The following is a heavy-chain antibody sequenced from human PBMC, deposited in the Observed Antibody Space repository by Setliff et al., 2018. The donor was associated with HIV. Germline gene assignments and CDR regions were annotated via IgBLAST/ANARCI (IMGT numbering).Heavy chain of an antibody. CDR2: ITYSGGST. V-gene: IGHV3-23*01. Sequence: GGSLRLSCGASGFTFSSYAMSWVRQAPGKGLEWVSAITYSGGSTYYADSVKGRFTISRDNSKNTLYLQMNGLRAEDTATYYCAKDSNPGHMIVVAYDASDIWGQGTMVTVSS. CDR1: GFTFSSYA. CDR3: AKDSNPGHMIVVAYDASDI. D-gene: IGHD3-22*01. J-gene: IGHJ3*02.